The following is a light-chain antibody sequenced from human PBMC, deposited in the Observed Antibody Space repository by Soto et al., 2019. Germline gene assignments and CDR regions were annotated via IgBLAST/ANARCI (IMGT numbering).Light chain of an antibody. CDR1: QSVSTN. CDR2: GAS. Sequence: EIVMTQSPATLSVSPGGRATLSCRASQSVSTNLAWYQQKFGQAPRLLIYGASTRATGIPARFSGSGSGTEFTLTISSLQSEDFAVYYCQHYNNWPPWTFGQGTKVEIK. V-gene: IGKV3-15*01. CDR3: QHYNNWPPWT. J-gene: IGKJ1*01.